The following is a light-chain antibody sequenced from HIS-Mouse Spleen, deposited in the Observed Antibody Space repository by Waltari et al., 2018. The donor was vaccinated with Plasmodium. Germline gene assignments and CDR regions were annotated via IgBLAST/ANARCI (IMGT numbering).Light chain of an antibody. CDR3: QQYFSTPYT. V-gene: IGKV4-1*01. CDR2: WAS. Sequence: DIVMTQSPDPLAVSLGERATLHCKSSQSVLYSSNNKNYLAWYQQKPGQPPKLLIYWASTRESGVPDRFSGSGSGTDFTLTISSLQAEDVAVYYCQQYFSTPYTFGQGTKLEIK. CDR1: QSVLYSSNNKNY. J-gene: IGKJ2*01.